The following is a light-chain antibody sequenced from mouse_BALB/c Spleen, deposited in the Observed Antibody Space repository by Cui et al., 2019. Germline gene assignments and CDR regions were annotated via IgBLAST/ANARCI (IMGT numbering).Light chain of an antibody. CDR1: QNVGTN. J-gene: IGKJ2*01. Sequence: DIVMTQSQKFMSTSVGDRVSVSSMDSQNVGTNVAWCQQEPWQSPKALIYSASYRYSGVPDRFTGSGSGTDFPLTISNVQSEDLAEYFCQQYNSYPYTFGGGTKLEIK. V-gene: IGKV6-15*01. CDR3: QQYNSYPYT. CDR2: SAS.